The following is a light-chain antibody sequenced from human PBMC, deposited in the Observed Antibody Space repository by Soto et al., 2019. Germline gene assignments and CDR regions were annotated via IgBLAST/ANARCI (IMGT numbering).Light chain of an antibody. CDR2: DDN. CDR1: SSNIGGNS. V-gene: IGLV1-51*01. CDR3: QVWDMSSDHVV. Sequence: QSVMTQPPSVSAAPGQKVTISCSVSSSNIGGNSVSWYQQLPGTAPKLLIYDDNKRPSGIPDRFSGSKSGTSATLGITGFQTGDEADYYCQVWDMSSDHVVFGGGTKLTVL. J-gene: IGLJ2*01.